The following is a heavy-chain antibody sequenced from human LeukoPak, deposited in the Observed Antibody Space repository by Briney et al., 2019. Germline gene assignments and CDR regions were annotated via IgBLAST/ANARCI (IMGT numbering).Heavy chain of an antibody. Sequence: GESLKISCKGSRYSFTSYWIGWVRQMPGKGLEWMGIIYPGDSDTRYSPSFQGQVTISADKSISTAYLQWSSLKASDTAMYYCASGYGGWELLGDFDYWGQGTLVTVSS. CDR2: IYPGDSDT. J-gene: IGHJ4*02. V-gene: IGHV5-51*01. D-gene: IGHD1-26*01. CDR3: ASGYGGWELLGDFDY. CDR1: RYSFTSYW.